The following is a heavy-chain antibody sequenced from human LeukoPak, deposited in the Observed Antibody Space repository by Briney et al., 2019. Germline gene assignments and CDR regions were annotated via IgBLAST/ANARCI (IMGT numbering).Heavy chain of an antibody. CDR1: GFTFSSYA. CDR2: IYSGGST. D-gene: IGHD1-1*01. CDR3: ARDVQN. Sequence: GGSLRLSCAASGFTFSSYAMSWVRQAPGKGLEWVSVIYSGGSTYYADSVKGRFTISRDNSKNTLYLQMNSLRAEDTAVYYCARDVQNWGQGTLVTVSS. J-gene: IGHJ4*02. V-gene: IGHV3-66*01.